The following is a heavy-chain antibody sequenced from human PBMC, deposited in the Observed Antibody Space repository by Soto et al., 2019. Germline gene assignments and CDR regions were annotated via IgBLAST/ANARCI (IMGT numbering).Heavy chain of an antibody. CDR3: ARALRGPDIVVVVAAPPYYFDY. Sequence: GGSLRLSCAASGFTFSSYWMHWVRQAPGKGLVWVSRINSDGSSTSYADSVKGRFTISRDNAKNTLYLQMNSLRAEDTAVYYCARALRGPDIVVVVAAPPYYFDYWGQGTLVTVSS. D-gene: IGHD2-15*01. V-gene: IGHV3-74*01. J-gene: IGHJ4*02. CDR2: INSDGSST. CDR1: GFTFSSYW.